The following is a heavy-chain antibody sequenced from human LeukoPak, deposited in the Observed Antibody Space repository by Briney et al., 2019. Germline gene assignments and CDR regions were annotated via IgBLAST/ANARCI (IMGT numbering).Heavy chain of an antibody. Sequence: PGGSLRLSCAASKFTVSSTYMSWVRQAPGKGLEGFSVLYTTGRTEYAGSVKGRFTVSRDSSKNTLFLQMNSLRAEDTAVYYCARGLITMVRGVINLDAFDIWGQGTMVTVSS. CDR1: KFTVSSTY. V-gene: IGHV3-66*01. D-gene: IGHD3-10*01. CDR3: ARGLITMVRGVINLDAFDI. J-gene: IGHJ3*02. CDR2: LYTTGRT.